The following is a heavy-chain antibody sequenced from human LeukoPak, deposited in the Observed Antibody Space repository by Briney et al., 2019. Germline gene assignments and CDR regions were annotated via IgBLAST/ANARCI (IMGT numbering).Heavy chain of an antibody. CDR3: ATRYSSSSIHPVRFDY. CDR2: IYYSGST. V-gene: IGHV4-31*03. Sequence: SETLSLTCTVSGGSISSGGYYWSWIRQHPGKGLEWTGYIYYSGSTYYNPSLKSRVTISVDTSKNQFSLKLSSVTAADTAVYYCATRYSSSSIHPVRFDYWGQGTLVTVSS. D-gene: IGHD6-6*01. J-gene: IGHJ4*02. CDR1: GGSISSGGYY.